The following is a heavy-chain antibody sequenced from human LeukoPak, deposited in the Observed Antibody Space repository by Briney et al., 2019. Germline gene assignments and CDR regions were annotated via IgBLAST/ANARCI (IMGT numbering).Heavy chain of an antibody. CDR3: ATSVAAAGFLTY. J-gene: IGHJ4*02. Sequence: GASVNVSCKVSGYTLTELSMHWVRQAPGKGLEWMGGFDPEDGETIYAQKFQGRVTMTEDTSTDTAYMELSSLRSEDTAVYYCATSVAAAGFLTYWGQGTLVTVSS. CDR1: GYTLTELS. D-gene: IGHD6-13*01. V-gene: IGHV1-24*01. CDR2: FDPEDGET.